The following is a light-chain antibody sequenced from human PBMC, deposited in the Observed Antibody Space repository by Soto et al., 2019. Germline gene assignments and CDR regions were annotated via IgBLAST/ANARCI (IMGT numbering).Light chain of an antibody. Sequence: EIVLTQSPGTLSLSPGERATLSCRASQSVSSSYLAWFQQRPGQAPRLVIYGASNRAAGIPDRFSGSGSGTDFTLTISRLEPEDFAVYYCQQYGSSPSLTFGGGTKVDIK. CDR2: GAS. CDR3: QQYGSSPSLT. CDR1: QSVSSSY. V-gene: IGKV3-20*01. J-gene: IGKJ4*01.